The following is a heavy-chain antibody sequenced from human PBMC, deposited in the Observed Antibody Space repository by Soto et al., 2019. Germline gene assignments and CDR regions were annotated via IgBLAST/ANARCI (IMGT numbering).Heavy chain of an antibody. J-gene: IGHJ4*02. CDR3: AKEGGLSGSYYISSSYYFDY. V-gene: IGHV3-11*06. Sequence: GGSLRLSCAASGFTFSDYYMSWIRQAPGKGLEWVSYISGSSSDTNYADSVKGRFTISRDNSKNTLYLQMNSLRAEDTSVYYCAKEGGLSGSYYISSSYYFDYWGQGTLVTAPQ. CDR1: GFTFSDYY. CDR2: ISGSSSDT. D-gene: IGHD1-26*01.